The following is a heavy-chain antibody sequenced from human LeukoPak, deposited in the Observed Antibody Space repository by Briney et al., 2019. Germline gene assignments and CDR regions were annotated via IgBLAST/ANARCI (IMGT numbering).Heavy chain of an antibody. J-gene: IGHJ4*02. Sequence: PGGSLRLSCAVSGITLSNYRMTWLRQAPGKGLEWVAGISGSGCSKNYADSEKSRFTICRDNAKNTLYLQMNSLRAEDTAVYFCAKRGVVIRVILVGFHKEAYYFDSWGQGVLVTVSS. CDR1: GITLSNYR. CDR3: AKRGVVIRVILVGFHKEAYYFDS. CDR2: ISGSGCSK. D-gene: IGHD3-22*01. V-gene: IGHV3-23*01.